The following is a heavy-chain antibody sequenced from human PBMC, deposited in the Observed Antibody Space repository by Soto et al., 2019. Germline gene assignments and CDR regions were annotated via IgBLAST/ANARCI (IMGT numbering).Heavy chain of an antibody. V-gene: IGHV1-24*01. CDR2: FDPEDGET. J-gene: IGHJ4*02. CDR1: GYPLTELS. Sequence: ASVKVSCKVSGYPLTELSMHWVRQAPGKGLEWMGGFDPEDGETIYAQKFQGRVTMTEDTSTDTAYMELSSLRSEDTAVYYCATKGPIRFLEWLCVYWGQGTLVTVSS. D-gene: IGHD3-3*01. CDR3: ATKGPIRFLEWLCVY.